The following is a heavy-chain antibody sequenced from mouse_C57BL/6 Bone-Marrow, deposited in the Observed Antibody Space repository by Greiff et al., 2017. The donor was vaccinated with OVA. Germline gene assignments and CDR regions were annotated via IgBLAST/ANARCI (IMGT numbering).Heavy chain of an antibody. CDR2: IYPGGGYT. CDR3: ARWGLLRDYYAMDY. V-gene: IGHV1-63*01. Sequence: VQLQQSGAELVRPGTSVKMSCKASGYTFTNYWIGWAKQRPGHGLEWIGDIYPGGGYTNYNEKFKGKATLTADKSSSTAYMQFSSLTSEDSAISYCARWGLLRDYYAMDYWGQGTSVTVSS. CDR1: GYTFTNYW. J-gene: IGHJ4*01. D-gene: IGHD1-1*01.